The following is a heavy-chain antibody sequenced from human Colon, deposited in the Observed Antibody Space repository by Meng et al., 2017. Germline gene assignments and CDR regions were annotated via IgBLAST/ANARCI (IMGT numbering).Heavy chain of an antibody. CDR2: MSDSGTT. V-gene: IGHV4-31*03. J-gene: IGHJ4*02. D-gene: IGHD4-17*01. Sequence: QVHLHESSPGLVRPSEDLSLFCTVSGGSIKSGGYHWSWVRQHPGKGLEYIGFMSDSGTTDYNPSLRSRVSISEIGSSKNQFSLTLRSVTAADTATYFCARDTLYGTDYWGQGVLVTVSS. CDR1: GGSIKSGGYH. CDR3: ARDTLYGTDY.